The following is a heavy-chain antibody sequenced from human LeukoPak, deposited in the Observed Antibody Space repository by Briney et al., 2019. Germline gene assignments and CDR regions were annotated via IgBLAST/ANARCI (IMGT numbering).Heavy chain of an antibody. J-gene: IGHJ4*02. CDR1: GFTFSHFW. CDR3: AREDGYCSGGNCYSYFDS. D-gene: IGHD2-15*01. V-gene: IGHV3-7*01. Sequence: HPGGSLRLSCAASGFTFSHFWMNRVRQAPGKGLEWVAYIKKTGSETYYVDSVKGRFTITRDNTRNSLFLQMYSLRAEDTAVYFCAREDGYCSGGNCYSYFDSWGQGTLVTVSS. CDR2: IKKTGSET.